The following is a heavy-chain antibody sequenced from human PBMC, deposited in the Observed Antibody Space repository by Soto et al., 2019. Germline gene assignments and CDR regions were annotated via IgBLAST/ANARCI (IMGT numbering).Heavy chain of an antibody. J-gene: IGHJ4*02. D-gene: IGHD6-19*01. Sequence: GGSLRLSXAASGFTFSSYAMHWVRQAPGKGLEWVAVISYDGSNKYYADSVKGRFTISRDNSKNTLYLQMNSLRAEDTAVYYCARVVRYSSGWYYFDYWGQGTLVTVSS. CDR1: GFTFSSYA. CDR3: ARVVRYSSGWYYFDY. V-gene: IGHV3-30-3*01. CDR2: ISYDGSNK.